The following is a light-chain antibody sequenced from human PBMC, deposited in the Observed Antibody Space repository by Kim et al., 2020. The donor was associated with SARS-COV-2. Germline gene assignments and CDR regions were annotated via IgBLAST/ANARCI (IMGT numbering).Light chain of an antibody. J-gene: IGKJ1*01. Sequence: ASVGDRVTITCRASQSISSYLNWYQQKPGKAPKRLISAASSLQSGVPSRFSGSVSGTDFTLTISSLQPEDFATYYCQQSYSTPRTFGQGTKVESK. CDR2: AAS. V-gene: IGKV1-39*01. CDR1: QSISSY. CDR3: QQSYSTPRT.